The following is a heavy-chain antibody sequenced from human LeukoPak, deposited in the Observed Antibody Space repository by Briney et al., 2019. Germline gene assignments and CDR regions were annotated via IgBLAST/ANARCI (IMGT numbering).Heavy chain of an antibody. CDR3: AKVLAVAGPLFDY. V-gene: IGHV3-23*01. CDR2: ISCSGGNT. CDR1: GFTFSSYA. D-gene: IGHD6-19*01. Sequence: GGSLRLSCAASGFTFSSYAMSWVRQAPGKGLEGVSAISCSGGNTYYADSVEGRFTIARDNSKNTLYLQMNSLRAEDTAVYYCAKVLAVAGPLFDYWGQGTLVTVSS. J-gene: IGHJ4*02.